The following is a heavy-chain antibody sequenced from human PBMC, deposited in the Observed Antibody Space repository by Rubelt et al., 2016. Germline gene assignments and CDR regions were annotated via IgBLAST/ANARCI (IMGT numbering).Heavy chain of an antibody. V-gene: IGHV3-48*03. CDR1: GFTFSSYE. D-gene: IGHD6-19*01. CDR3: ARRVAVFEY. CDR2: ISNGGSTI. Sequence: EVQLVESGGGLVQPGGSLRLSCAASGFTFSSYEMNWVRQAPGKGLEWVSYISNGGSTIYYADSVKGRFTISRDNAKNSLYLQMNSLRAEDTAVYCCARRVAVFEYWGQGTLVTVSS. J-gene: IGHJ4*02.